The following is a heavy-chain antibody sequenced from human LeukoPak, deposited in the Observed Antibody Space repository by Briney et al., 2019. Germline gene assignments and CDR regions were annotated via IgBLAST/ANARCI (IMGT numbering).Heavy chain of an antibody. CDR3: ARGNYDILSDYSLYSPRGGFDH. D-gene: IGHD3-9*01. J-gene: IGHJ4*02. V-gene: IGHV4-59*01. Sequence: SETLCLTCTVSGVSITLYYWTWIRQSPKKGLEWIGDISNSGSIYNPCLSSRLTISTDTSKNHFSLRLTSVSAADTAVYYCARGNYDILSDYSLYSPRGGFDHWGQGILVTVSS. CDR2: ISNSGS. CDR1: GVSITLYY.